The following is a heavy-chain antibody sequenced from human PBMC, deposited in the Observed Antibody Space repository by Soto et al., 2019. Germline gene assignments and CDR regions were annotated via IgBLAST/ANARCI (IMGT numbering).Heavy chain of an antibody. CDR1: GGTFSSYA. V-gene: IGHV1-69*13. CDR2: IIPIFGTA. J-gene: IGHJ3*02. CDR3: ARSSAVTTDQYAFDI. D-gene: IGHD4-17*01. Sequence: SVKVSCKASGGTFSSYAISWVRQAPGQGLEWMGGIIPIFGTANYAQKFQGRVTITADESTSTAYMELSSLRSEDTAVYYCARSSAVTTDQYAFDIWGQGTMVTVSS.